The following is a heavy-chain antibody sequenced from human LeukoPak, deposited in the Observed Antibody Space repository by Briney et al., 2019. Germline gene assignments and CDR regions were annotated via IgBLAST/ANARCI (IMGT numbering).Heavy chain of an antibody. CDR2: LRQGGSEK. J-gene: IGHJ4*02. V-gene: IGHV3-7*01. CDR3: ARAGDYVWGSYRPLDY. Sequence: GGSLRLSCAASGFTFSTFWMSCVRQAPGKGLEFVASLRQGGSEKYIVDSMKGRFTISGDIAKNSLYLEINGLRVEDTAVYYCARAGDYVWGSYRPLDYWGQGTLVTVSS. CDR1: GFTFSTFW. D-gene: IGHD3-16*02.